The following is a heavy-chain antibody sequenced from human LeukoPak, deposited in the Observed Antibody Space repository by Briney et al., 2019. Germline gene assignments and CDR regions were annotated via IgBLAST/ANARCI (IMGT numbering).Heavy chain of an antibody. CDR1: GFTFSSYA. J-gene: IGHJ4*02. V-gene: IGHV3-30*04. CDR3: ARDSYYDNSGLIDY. CDR2: ISYDGSNK. Sequence: GGSLRLSCAASGFTFSSYAMHWVRQAPGKGLEWVAVISYDGSNKYYADSVKGRFTISRDNSKNTLYLQMNSLGAEDTAVYYCARDSYYDNSGLIDYWGQGTLVTVSS. D-gene: IGHD3-22*01.